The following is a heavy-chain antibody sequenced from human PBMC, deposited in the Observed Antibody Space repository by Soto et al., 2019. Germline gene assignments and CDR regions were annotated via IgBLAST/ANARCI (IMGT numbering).Heavy chain of an antibody. CDR1: GGSISSYY. Sequence: QVQLQESGPGLVKPSETLSLTCTVSGGSISSYYWSWIRQPPGKGLEWIGYIYYSGSTNYNPSLKRRVTISVDTSKNQFSLKLSSVTAADTAVYYCARYFYGGYYFDYWGQGTLVTVSS. CDR2: IYYSGST. V-gene: IGHV4-59*01. J-gene: IGHJ4*02. D-gene: IGHD3-3*01. CDR3: ARYFYGGYYFDY.